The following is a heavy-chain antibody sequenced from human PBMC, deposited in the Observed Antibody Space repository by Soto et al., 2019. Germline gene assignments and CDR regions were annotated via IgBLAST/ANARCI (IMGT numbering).Heavy chain of an antibody. CDR1: GFIFSSYA. CDR3: VKVRGGFYTYYFDY. CDR2: ISGSGVST. D-gene: IGHD3-10*01. J-gene: IGHJ4*02. Sequence: PGGSLRLSCAASGFIFSSYAMNWVRQTPGKGLEWVSGISGSGVSTYYADSVKGQFSISRDNSKNTLYLQMNSLRAEDTAIYYCVKVRGGFYTYYFDYWGQGTLVTVSS. V-gene: IGHV3-23*01.